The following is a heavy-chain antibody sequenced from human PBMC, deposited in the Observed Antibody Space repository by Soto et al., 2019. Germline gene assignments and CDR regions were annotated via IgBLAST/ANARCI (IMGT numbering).Heavy chain of an antibody. CDR1: GYTFTGNY. CDR2: VNPDNGGT. Sequence: ASVKVSCKASGYTFTGNYIHWVRQAPGQGLEWMGWVNPDNGGTTSAQKFQGRVTMTRDTSVNTAYMELSRLTSDDTAMYYCARDPRPPSGWLGFWEYGMDVWGQGTTVTVSS. CDR3: ARDPRPPSGWLGFWEYGMDV. J-gene: IGHJ6*02. V-gene: IGHV1-2*02. D-gene: IGHD3-3*01.